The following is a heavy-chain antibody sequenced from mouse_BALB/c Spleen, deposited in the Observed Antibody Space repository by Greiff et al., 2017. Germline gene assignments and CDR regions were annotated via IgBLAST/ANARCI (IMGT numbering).Heavy chain of an antibody. CDR3: ARHEDYYFDY. V-gene: IGHV1-62-2*01. CDR1: GYAFTNYL. J-gene: IGHJ2*01. CDR2: FYPGSGSI. Sequence: QVQLQQSGAELVRPGTSVKVSCKASGYAFTNYLIEWVKQRSGQGLEWIGWFYPGSGSIKYNEKFKDKATLTADKSSSTVYMELSRLTSEDSAVYFCARHEDYYFDYWGQGTTLTVSS.